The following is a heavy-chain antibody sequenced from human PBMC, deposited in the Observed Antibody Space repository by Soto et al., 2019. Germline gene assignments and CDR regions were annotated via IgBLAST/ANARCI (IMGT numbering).Heavy chain of an antibody. D-gene: IGHD6-13*01. Sequence: PSETLSLTCAVSGGSISSGGYSWSWIRQASGKGLEWIAYIHHSGSTYYNPSLKSRVTISPDRSKNRFSLKLTYVTAADTAVYYCARDLREAAAGKLYYYYGMDVWGQGTTVTVSS. V-gene: IGHV4-30-2*01. J-gene: IGHJ6*02. CDR2: IHHSGST. CDR1: GGSISSGGYS. CDR3: ARDLREAAAGKLYYYYGMDV.